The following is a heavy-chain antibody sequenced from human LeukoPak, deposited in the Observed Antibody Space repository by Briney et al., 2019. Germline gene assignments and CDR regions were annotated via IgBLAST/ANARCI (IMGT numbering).Heavy chain of an antibody. CDR2: IYYSGST. D-gene: IGHD6-19*01. Sequence: SETLSLTCTVSGGSISSYYWSWIRQPPGKGLEWIGYIYYSGSTNYNPSLKSRVTISVDTSKNQFSLKLSSVTAADTAVYYCVRINSAVAAYFDYWGQGTLVTVSS. CDR3: VRINSAVAAYFDY. CDR1: GGSISSYY. J-gene: IGHJ4*02. V-gene: IGHV4-59*01.